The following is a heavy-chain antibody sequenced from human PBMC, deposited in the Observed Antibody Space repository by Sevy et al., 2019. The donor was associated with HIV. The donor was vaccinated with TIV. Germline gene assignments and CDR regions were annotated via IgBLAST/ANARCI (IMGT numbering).Heavy chain of an antibody. D-gene: IGHD3-22*01. CDR2: INWNGGST. J-gene: IGHJ6*03. CDR1: GFTFDDYG. Sequence: GGSLRLSCAASGFTFDDYGMSWVRQAPGKGLEWVSGINWNGGSTGYADSVKGRFTISRDNAKNSLYLQMNSLRAEDTALYHCARAGYYDSSGPRVGYYYYYYMDVWGKGTTVTVSS. CDR3: ARAGYYDSSGPRVGYYYYYYMDV. V-gene: IGHV3-20*01.